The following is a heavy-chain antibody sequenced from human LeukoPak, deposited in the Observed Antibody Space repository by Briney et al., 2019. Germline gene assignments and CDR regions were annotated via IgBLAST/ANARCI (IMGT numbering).Heavy chain of an antibody. J-gene: IGHJ4*02. CDR2: ISYDGSNK. Sequence: GRFLRLSCAASGFTFSSYGMHWVRQAPGKGLEWVAVISYDGSNKYYADSVKGRFTISRDNSKNTLYLQMNSLRAEDTAVYYCAKDRTLYGDYFDYWGQGTLVTVSS. CDR1: GFTFSSYG. V-gene: IGHV3-30*18. CDR3: AKDRTLYGDYFDY. D-gene: IGHD4-17*01.